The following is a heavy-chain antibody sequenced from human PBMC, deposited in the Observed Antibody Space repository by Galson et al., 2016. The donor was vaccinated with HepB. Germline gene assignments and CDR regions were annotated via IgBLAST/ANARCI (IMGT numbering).Heavy chain of an antibody. CDR1: GFTFSAYT. D-gene: IGHD5-18*01. Sequence: SLRLSCAASGFTFSAYTMHWVRQAPGRGLEWVSSITRSGDFIYYADSVRGRFTISRDNARNSLYLRINSLRVEDTSVYYCARGAMASDYWGQGTLVTVSS. V-gene: IGHV3-21*01. CDR3: ARGAMASDY. J-gene: IGHJ4*02. CDR2: ITRSGDFI.